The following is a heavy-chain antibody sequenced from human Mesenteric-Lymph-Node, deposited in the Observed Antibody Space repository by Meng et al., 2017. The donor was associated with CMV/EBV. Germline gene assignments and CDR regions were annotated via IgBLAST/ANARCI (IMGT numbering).Heavy chain of an antibody. CDR2: INPKTGGR. Sequence: QVQLVQSGAEVKKPGASVRVSWKASGYTCIDYYINWVRQAPGQGLEWMGRINPKTGGRSYAQNFQGRVTMTRDTFINTAYMEVNRLNSDDTAMYYCARDRDTDWYSPFDYWGPGTLVTVSS. CDR3: ARDRDTDWYSPFDY. V-gene: IGHV1-2*06. J-gene: IGHJ4*02. CDR1: GYTCIDYY. D-gene: IGHD3-9*01.